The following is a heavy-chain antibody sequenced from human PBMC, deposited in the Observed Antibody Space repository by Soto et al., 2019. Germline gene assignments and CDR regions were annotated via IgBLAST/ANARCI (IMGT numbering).Heavy chain of an antibody. CDR3: AKEPVGPDWYFDP. V-gene: IGHV3-23*01. Sequence: DGQLLESGGGLVEPGGSLRLSCAASGFTFRSYAMSWVRQAPGKGLEWVSGISGSGISTHYADSVKGRFTVSRDNSKNTLYLQMNSLRAEDTAVYNCAKEPVGPDWYFDPWGRGTLVTVSS. J-gene: IGHJ2*01. CDR2: ISGSGIST. CDR1: GFTFRSYA.